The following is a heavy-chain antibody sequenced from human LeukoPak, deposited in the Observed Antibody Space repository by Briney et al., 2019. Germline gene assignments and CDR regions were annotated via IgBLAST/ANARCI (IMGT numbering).Heavy chain of an antibody. CDR3: ARGRRGGYNKSLGFDY. Sequence: SETLSPTCTVSGGSISSGGYYWSWIRQHPGKGLEWIGYIYYSGSTYYNPSLKSRVTISVDTSKNQFSLKLSSVTAADTAVYYCARGRRGGYNKSLGFDYWGQGTLVTVSS. D-gene: IGHD5-24*01. J-gene: IGHJ4*02. CDR2: IYYSGST. CDR1: GGSISSGGYY. V-gene: IGHV4-31*03.